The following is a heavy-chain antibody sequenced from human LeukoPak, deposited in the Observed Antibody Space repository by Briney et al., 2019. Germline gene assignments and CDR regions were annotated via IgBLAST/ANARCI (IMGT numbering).Heavy chain of an antibody. D-gene: IGHD3-22*01. CDR2: INPNSGGT. CDR1: GYTFTSYY. Sequence: ASVKVSCKASGYTFTSYYMHWVRQAPGQGLEWMGWINPNSGGTNYAQKFQGRVTMTRDTSISTAYMELSSLRSEDTAVYYCARLSYDSSGYPVSGFDYWGQGTLVTVSS. CDR3: ARLSYDSSGYPVSGFDY. J-gene: IGHJ4*02. V-gene: IGHV1-2*02.